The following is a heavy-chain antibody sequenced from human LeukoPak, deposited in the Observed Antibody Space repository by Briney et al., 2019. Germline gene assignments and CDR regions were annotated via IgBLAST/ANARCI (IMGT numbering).Heavy chain of an antibody. Sequence: GGSLRLSCAASGFTFNSYSMNWVRQAPGKGLEWVSYISNSGTTIYYADSVKGRFTISRDNAKNSLYLQMNSLRAEDTALYYCAAAGDYWGQGTLVTVSS. J-gene: IGHJ4*02. CDR2: ISNSGTTI. CDR1: GFTFNSYS. CDR3: AAAGDY. D-gene: IGHD6-13*01. V-gene: IGHV3-48*04.